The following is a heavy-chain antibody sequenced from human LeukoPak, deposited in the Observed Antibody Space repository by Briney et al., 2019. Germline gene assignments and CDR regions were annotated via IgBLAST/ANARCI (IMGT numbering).Heavy chain of an antibody. CDR3: ARNSGDY. Sequence: SETLSLTCSVSGGSISDFYWSWIRQPAGKGLEWIGRIYSSGNTNYNPSLKSRVTMTLDASKNQFSLKLSSVTAADTAVYYCARNSGDYWGQGTLVTVSS. CDR2: IYSSGNT. J-gene: IGHJ4*02. CDR1: GGSISDFY. D-gene: IGHD4-23*01. V-gene: IGHV4-4*07.